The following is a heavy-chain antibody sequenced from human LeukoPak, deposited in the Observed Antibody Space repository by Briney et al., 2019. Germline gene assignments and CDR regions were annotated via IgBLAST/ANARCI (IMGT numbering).Heavy chain of an antibody. CDR2: IYYSGST. D-gene: IGHD3-22*01. Sequence: PSETLSLTCTVSGGSFSSYYWSWIRQPPGKGLEWIGYIYYSGSTNYNPSLKSRVTISVDTSKNQFSLKLSSVTAADTAVYYCARVRNYYDSSAFDPWGQGTLVTVSS. CDR1: GGSFSSYY. V-gene: IGHV4-59*01. CDR3: ARVRNYYDSSAFDP. J-gene: IGHJ5*02.